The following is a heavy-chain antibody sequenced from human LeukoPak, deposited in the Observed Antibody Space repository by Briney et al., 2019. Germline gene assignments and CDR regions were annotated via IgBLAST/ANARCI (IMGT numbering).Heavy chain of an antibody. J-gene: IGHJ4*02. CDR3: AREEEDIVVVPAAPKTLFDY. Sequence: PGGSLRLSCAASGFTVSSNYMSWVRQAPGKWLEWVSVIYSGGSTYYADSVKGRFTISRDNAKNSLYLQMNSLRAEDTAVYYCAREEEDIVVVPAAPKTLFDYWGQGTLVTVSS. V-gene: IGHV3-53*01. CDR1: GFTVSSNY. CDR2: IYSGGST. D-gene: IGHD2-2*01.